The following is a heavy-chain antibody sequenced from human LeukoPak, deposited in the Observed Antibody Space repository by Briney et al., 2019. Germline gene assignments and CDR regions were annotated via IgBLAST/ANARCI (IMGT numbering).Heavy chain of an antibody. J-gene: IGHJ4*02. Sequence: GGSLRLSCVASGFSFTAHATGWVRQAPGKGLEWVSHISGSGGSTKYSGSVKGRFTISRDNSKNTLYLQINSLGADDTAVYYCAKDQDPHSYGSGSYAPFDYWGQGTLVTVSS. CDR3: AKDQDPHSYGSGSYAPFDY. CDR2: ISGSGGST. V-gene: IGHV3-23*01. CDR1: GFSFTAHA. D-gene: IGHD3-10*01.